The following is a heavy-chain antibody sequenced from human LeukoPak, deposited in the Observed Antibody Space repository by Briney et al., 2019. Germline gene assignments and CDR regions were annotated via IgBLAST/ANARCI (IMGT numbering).Heavy chain of an antibody. V-gene: IGHV4-34*01. Sequence: PSETLSLTCAVYGGSFSGYYWSWIRQPPGKGLEWIGEINHSGSTNYNPSLKSRVTISVDTSKNQFSLKLSSVTAADTAVYYCARGRRATYSSSWSNWFDPWGQGTLVTVSS. D-gene: IGHD6-13*01. CDR3: ARGRRATYSSSWSNWFDP. CDR2: INHSGST. J-gene: IGHJ5*02. CDR1: GGSFSGYY.